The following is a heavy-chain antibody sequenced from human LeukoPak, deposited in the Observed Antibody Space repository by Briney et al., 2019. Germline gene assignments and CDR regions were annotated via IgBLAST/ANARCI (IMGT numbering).Heavy chain of an antibody. CDR2: ISGGGDSI. D-gene: IGHD1-1*01. V-gene: IGHV3-23*01. J-gene: IGHJ4*02. CDR1: GFNFKNYA. Sequence: PGGSLRLSCVPSGFNFKNYAMNWVRQAPGKGLEWVSIISGGGDSIYYADSVKGRFTISRDNSKNTLYLQMNSLRAEDTAVYYCAKEGSKVAPNAYFDYWGQGTPVTVSS. CDR3: AKEGSKVAPNAYFDY.